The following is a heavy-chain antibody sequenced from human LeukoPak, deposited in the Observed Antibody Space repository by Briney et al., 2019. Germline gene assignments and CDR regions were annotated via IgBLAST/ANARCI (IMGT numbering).Heavy chain of an antibody. CDR3: ARQKWEQQGRDYYFNGLDV. V-gene: IGHV4-4*02. D-gene: IGHD1/OR15-1a*01. J-gene: IGHJ6*02. CDR1: IGSISSSKW. Sequence: SETLSLTCPVSIGSISSSKWWRWVRQSPVKGMEWIGEIYLYGTTNYNPSFTSRVTMSVDRSRNQFSLKLTSVTAADTAVYYCARQKWEQQGRDYYFNGLDVWGPGTTVIVSS. CDR2: IYLYGTT.